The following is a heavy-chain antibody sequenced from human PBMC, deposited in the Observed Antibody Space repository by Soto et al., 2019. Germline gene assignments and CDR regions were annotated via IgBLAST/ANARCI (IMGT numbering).Heavy chain of an antibody. Sequence: GGSLRLSCAASGFTFSSYGMHWVRQAPGKGLEWVAVIWYDGSNKYYADSVKGRFTISRDNSKNTLYLQMNSLRAEDTAVYYCARSGGSYYSHGDYWGQGTLVTVSS. J-gene: IGHJ4*02. CDR3: ARSGGSYYSHGDY. D-gene: IGHD1-26*01. V-gene: IGHV3-33*01. CDR2: IWYDGSNK. CDR1: GFTFSSYG.